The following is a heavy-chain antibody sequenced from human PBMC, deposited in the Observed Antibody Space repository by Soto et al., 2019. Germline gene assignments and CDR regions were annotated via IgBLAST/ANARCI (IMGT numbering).Heavy chain of an antibody. D-gene: IGHD3-10*01. Sequence: QVQLVQSGAEVKKPGSSVTVSCKASGGTFSTYSISWVRQAPGQGLEWMGGIIPLFDAAIYAQKFQGRVTISADEATSTAYMELSRLRSDDTAAYYCERDGGGIKGTMVRGLRHPLDIWGQGTMVTVSS. CDR2: IIPLFDAA. V-gene: IGHV1-69*01. CDR3: ERDGGGIKGTMVRGLRHPLDI. CDR1: GGTFSTYS. J-gene: IGHJ3*02.